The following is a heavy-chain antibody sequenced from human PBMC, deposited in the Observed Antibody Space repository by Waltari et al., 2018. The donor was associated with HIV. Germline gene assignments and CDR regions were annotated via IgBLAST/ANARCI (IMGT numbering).Heavy chain of an antibody. D-gene: IGHD3-10*01. V-gene: IGHV3-13*01. CDR2: IGTAGDT. Sequence: EVQLVESGGGLVQPGGSLRLSCAASGFTFSSYDMHWVRQATGKGLEWVSAIGTAGDTYYPGSVKGRFTIVRENAKNSLYLKMNSLRAGDTAVYYCARDRGERAGGWRAFDIWGQGTMVTVSS. CDR1: GFTFSSYD. J-gene: IGHJ3*02. CDR3: ARDRGERAGGWRAFDI.